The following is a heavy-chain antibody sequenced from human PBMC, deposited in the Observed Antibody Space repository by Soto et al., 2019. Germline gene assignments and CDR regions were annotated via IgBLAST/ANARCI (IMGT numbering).Heavy chain of an antibody. CDR3: ARGRWEQQLFNYYGMDV. D-gene: IGHD6-13*01. J-gene: IGHJ6*02. CDR2: MNPNSGNT. V-gene: IGHV1-8*01. Sequence: ASVKVSCKASGYTFTSYDIKWVRQAAGQGLEWMGWMNPNSGNTGYAQKFQGRVTMTRNTSISTVYMELSSLRSEDTAVYYCARGRWEQQLFNYYGMDVWGQGTTVTVSS. CDR1: GYTFTSYD.